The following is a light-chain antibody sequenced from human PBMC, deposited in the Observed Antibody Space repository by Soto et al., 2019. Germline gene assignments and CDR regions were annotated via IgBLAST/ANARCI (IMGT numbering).Light chain of an antibody. CDR2: GAS. CDR3: QQYHTWPIT. J-gene: IGKJ4*01. V-gene: IGKV3-15*01. CDR1: QGVSRK. Sequence: DIVMTQSPATLSVAPGERVTFSCRASQGVSRKLAWYQHKPGQAPRLLISGASTGATGIPARFSGSGSGTELTLTISILQSEDCAIYYCQQYHTWPITFGGGTKVEIK.